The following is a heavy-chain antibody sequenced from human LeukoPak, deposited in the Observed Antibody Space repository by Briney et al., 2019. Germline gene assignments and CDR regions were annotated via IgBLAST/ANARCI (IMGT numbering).Heavy chain of an antibody. CDR1: GGSISSYY. CDR3: AVSTVPNYFDY. D-gene: IGHD2-2*01. V-gene: IGHV4-59*01. CDR2: IYYSGST. Sequence: SETLSLTCTVSGGSISSYYWSWIRQPPGKGLEWSGYIYYSGSTNYNPSLKSRVTISVDTSKNQFSLKLSSVTAADTAVYYCAVSTVPNYFDYWGQGTLVTVSS. J-gene: IGHJ4*02.